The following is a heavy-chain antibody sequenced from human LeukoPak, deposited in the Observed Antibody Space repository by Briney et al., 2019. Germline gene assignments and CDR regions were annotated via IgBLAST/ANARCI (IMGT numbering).Heavy chain of an antibody. CDR3: AKEEGYQLLYSSTFDY. CDR1: GFTFSSYA. J-gene: IGHJ4*02. CDR2: FSGSGGST. V-gene: IGHV3-23*01. Sequence: GGSLRLSCAASGFTFSSYALSWVRQAPGKGLGWVSAFSGSGGSTYYADSVKGRFTISRDNSKNTLYLQMNSLRAEDTAVYYCAKEEGYQLLYSSTFDYWGQGTLVTVSS. D-gene: IGHD2-2*02.